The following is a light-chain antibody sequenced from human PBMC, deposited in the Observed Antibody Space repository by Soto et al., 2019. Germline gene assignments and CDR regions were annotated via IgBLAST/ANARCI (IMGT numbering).Light chain of an antibody. CDR2: DAS. CDR3: QQYETYSRT. Sequence: IQRTQSPSSLSASVGDRVTITCRASQSISATLAWYQQKPGKAPKFLIYDASSLERGVPSRFSGSGSGTEFSLTISSLQPDDFATYYCQQYETYSRTFGQGTKVDIK. J-gene: IGKJ1*01. V-gene: IGKV1-5*01. CDR1: QSISAT.